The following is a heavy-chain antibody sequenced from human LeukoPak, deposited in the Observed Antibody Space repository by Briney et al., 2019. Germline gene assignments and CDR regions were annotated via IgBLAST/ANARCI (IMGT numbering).Heavy chain of an antibody. J-gene: IGHJ4*02. CDR2: IDSDGTTT. Sequence: GGSLRLSCAASGFSFRSYWMHWVRQAPGKGLVWVSDIDSDGTTTRYADSVKGRFTISRDNANNKLYLQMNSPRAEDTAVYYCARANGPPIDWGQGTLVTVSS. CDR3: ARANGPPID. D-gene: IGHD2-15*01. V-gene: IGHV3-74*01. CDR1: GFSFRSYW.